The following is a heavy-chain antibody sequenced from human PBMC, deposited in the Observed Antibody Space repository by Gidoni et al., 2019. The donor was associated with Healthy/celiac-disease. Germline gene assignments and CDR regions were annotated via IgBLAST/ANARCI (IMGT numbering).Heavy chain of an antibody. J-gene: IGHJ3*02. V-gene: IGHV1-8*01. CDR2: MNPNSGNT. Sequence: QVQLVQSGAEVKKPGASVKVSCKASGYTFTSYDINWVRQATGQGLEWMGWMNPNSGNTGYAQKFQGRVTMTRNTSISTAYMELSSLRSEDTAVYYWARATGYSSGWPDAFDIWGQGTMVTVSS. CDR3: ARATGYSSGWPDAFDI. CDR1: GYTFTSYD. D-gene: IGHD6-19*01.